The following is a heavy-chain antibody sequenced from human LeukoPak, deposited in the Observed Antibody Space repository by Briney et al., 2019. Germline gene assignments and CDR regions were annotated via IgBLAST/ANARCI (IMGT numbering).Heavy chain of an antibody. CDR2: IYYSGST. CDR1: GGSVSSGSYY. CDR3: AREISSGWFHYFDY. Sequence: PSETLSLTCTVSGGSVSSGSYYWSWIRQPPGKELEWIGYIYYSGSTNYNPSLKSRVTISVDTSKNQFSLKLSSVTAADTAVYYCAREISSGWFHYFDYWGQGTLVTVSS. D-gene: IGHD6-19*01. V-gene: IGHV4-61*01. J-gene: IGHJ4*02.